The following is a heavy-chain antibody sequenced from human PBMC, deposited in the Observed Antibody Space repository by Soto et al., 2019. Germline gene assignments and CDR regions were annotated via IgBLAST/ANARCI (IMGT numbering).Heavy chain of an antibody. CDR3: RSSTSCYDESCVDV. Sequence: NPSETLSLTCAVSGYSISSGNYWAWIRQPPGRGLEWIGSLYHIGGTHYNTSLKSRVTISVDTSKNHFSLELSSVTAADTAIYYCRSSTSCYDESCVDVWGQGTMVTVSS. V-gene: IGHV4-38-2*01. CDR2: LYHIGGT. CDR1: GYSISSGNY. J-gene: IGHJ6*02. D-gene: IGHD2-2*01.